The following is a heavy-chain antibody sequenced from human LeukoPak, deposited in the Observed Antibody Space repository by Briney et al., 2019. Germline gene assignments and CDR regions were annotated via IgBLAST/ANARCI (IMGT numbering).Heavy chain of an antibody. V-gene: IGHV1-3*01. CDR3: ARDRGSIVVVPAAMPSGPLRP. D-gene: IGHD2-2*01. CDR1: GYTFTSYA. Sequence: ASVKVSCKASGYTFTSYAMHWVRQAPGQRLEWMGWINAGNGNTKYSQKFQGRVTITRDTSAGTAYMELSSLRSEDTAVYYCARDRGSIVVVPAAMPSGPLRPWGQGTLVTVSS. CDR2: INAGNGNT. J-gene: IGHJ5*02.